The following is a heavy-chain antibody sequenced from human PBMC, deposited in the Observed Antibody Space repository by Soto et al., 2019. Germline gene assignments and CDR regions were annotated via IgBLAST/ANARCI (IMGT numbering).Heavy chain of an antibody. CDR3: AKVTKIVVVIDAFDI. CDR1: GFTFSSYG. D-gene: IGHD3-22*01. V-gene: IGHV3-30*18. CDR2: ISYDGSNK. Sequence: GGSLRLSCAASGFTFSSYGMHWVRQAPGKGLEWVAVISYDGSNKYYADSVKGRFTISRDNSKNTLYLQMNSLRAEDTAVYYCAKVTKIVVVIDAFDIWGQGTMVTV. J-gene: IGHJ3*02.